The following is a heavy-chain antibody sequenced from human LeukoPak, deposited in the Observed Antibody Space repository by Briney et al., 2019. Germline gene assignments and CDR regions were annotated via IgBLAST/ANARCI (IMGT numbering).Heavy chain of an antibody. CDR1: GFTFSSYS. CDR2: ISGRSSYI. J-gene: IGHJ4*02. CDR3: ARDPYRYCSGGSCYYFDY. V-gene: IGHV3-21*01. D-gene: IGHD2-15*01. Sequence: GGSLRLSCAASGFTFSSYSMNWVRQAPGKGLEWVSSISGRSSYIYYADSVKGRFTISRDNAKNSLYLQMNSLRAKDTAVYYCARDPYRYCSGGSCYYFDYWGQGTLATVSS.